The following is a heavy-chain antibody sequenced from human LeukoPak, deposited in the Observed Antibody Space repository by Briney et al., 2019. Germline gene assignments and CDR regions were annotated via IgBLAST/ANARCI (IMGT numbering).Heavy chain of an antibody. D-gene: IGHD3-3*01. Sequence: GGSLRLSCAASGFTFSNAWMNWVRQAPGKGLEWVGRIKSKTDGGTTDYAAPVKGRFTISRDDSKDTLYLQMNSLKTEDTAVYYCTTRFYDFWSGYFFFDYWGQGTLVTVTS. CDR2: IKSKTDGGTT. CDR1: GFTFSNAW. J-gene: IGHJ4*02. CDR3: TTRFYDFWSGYFFFDY. V-gene: IGHV3-15*07.